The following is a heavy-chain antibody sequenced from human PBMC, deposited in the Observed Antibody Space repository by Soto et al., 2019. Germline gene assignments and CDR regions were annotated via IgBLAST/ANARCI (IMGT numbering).Heavy chain of an antibody. CDR1: GGSISNYF. CDR3: ARGGQDFWSGPFDY. V-gene: IGHV4-4*07. Sequence: SDTLSLTCTVSGGSISNYFCNWIRQPAGKGLEWIGRIDNSGSTNYNPSLKSRITMSADTSRNQFSLKLNSVTAADTAVYYCARGGQDFWSGPFDYWGQGALVPVSS. CDR2: IDNSGST. D-gene: IGHD3-3*01. J-gene: IGHJ4*02.